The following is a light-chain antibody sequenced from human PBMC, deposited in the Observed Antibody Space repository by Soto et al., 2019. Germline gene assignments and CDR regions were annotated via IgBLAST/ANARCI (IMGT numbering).Light chain of an antibody. J-gene: IGLJ1*01. CDR1: SSDVGGYNY. CDR3: SSYTRSSTLYV. CDR2: DVS. V-gene: IGLV2-14*03. Sequence: QPALTQPASVSGSPGQSITISCTGTSSDVGGYNYVSWYQQYPGKAPKVMIYDVSNRPSGVSNRFSGSKSGDTASLTISGLQAEDEADYYCSSYTRSSTLYVFGTGTKVTVL.